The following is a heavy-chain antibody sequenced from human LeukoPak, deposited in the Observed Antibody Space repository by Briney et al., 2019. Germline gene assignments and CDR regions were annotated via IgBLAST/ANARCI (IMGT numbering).Heavy chain of an antibody. CDR1: GGSISSYY. CDR3: ARGRFLDAFDI. D-gene: IGHD3-3*01. CDR2: IYYSVST. V-gene: IGHV4-59*01. Sequence: SETLSLTCTVSGGSISSYYWSWIRQPPGKGLEWIGYIYYSVSTKYKPSLKSRVTISVDTSKNQFSLKLSSVTAAGTAVYYCARGRFLDAFDIWGQGTMVTVSS. J-gene: IGHJ3*02.